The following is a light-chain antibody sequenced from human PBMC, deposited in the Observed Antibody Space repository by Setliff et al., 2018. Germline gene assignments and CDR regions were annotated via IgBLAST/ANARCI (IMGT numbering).Light chain of an antibody. V-gene: IGLV2-14*03. CDR2: GVS. CDR3: NAYASDTTYV. J-gene: IGLJ1*01. CDR1: SSDVGSYDL. Sequence: QSVLTQPASVSGSPGQSITISCSGTSSDVGSYDLVSWHQQHPGKAPKLIIYGVSDRPSGVSSRFSGSKSGNTAYLTISGLQTEDEAEYYCNAYASDTTYVFGSGTKVTVL.